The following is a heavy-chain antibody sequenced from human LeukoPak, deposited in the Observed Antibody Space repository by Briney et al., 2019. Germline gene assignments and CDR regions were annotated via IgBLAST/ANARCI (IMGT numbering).Heavy chain of an antibody. CDR3: ARLRYSDWLLSRVYYFDY. J-gene: IGHJ4*02. CDR1: GYTFTSYD. D-gene: IGHD3-9*01. CDR2: MNPNSGNA. V-gene: IGHV1-8*01. Sequence: ASVKVSCKASGYTFTSYDINWVRQATGQGLEWMGWMNPNSGNAGYAQKFQGRVTMTRNTSISTAYMELSSLRSEDTAVYYCARLRYSDWLLSRVYYFDYWGQGTLVTVSS.